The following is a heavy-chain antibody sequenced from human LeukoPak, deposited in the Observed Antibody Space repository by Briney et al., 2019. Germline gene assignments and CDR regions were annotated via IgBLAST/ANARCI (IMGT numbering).Heavy chain of an antibody. Sequence: PGGSLRLSCAASGFTFTTYWLGWVRQPPGKGLEWVANIKQDGTERYYVDSVKGRFTISRDNAKNSLYLQMNSLRAEDTAVYYCARDRGGAYDFWSGYYTGYFDYWGQGTLVPVSS. CDR2: IKQDGTER. J-gene: IGHJ4*02. D-gene: IGHD3-3*01. CDR1: GFTFTTYW. V-gene: IGHV3-7*01. CDR3: ARDRGGAYDFWSGYYTGYFDY.